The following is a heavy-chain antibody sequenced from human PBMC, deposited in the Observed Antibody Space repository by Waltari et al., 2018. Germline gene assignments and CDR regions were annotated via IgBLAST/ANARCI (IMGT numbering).Heavy chain of an antibody. CDR2: INTNSGNP. CDR1: GYSFSTYA. V-gene: IGHV7-4-1*02. CDR3: ARVSSGSSDY. Sequence: QVKLVPSGAELKRPVDSVKVSCKASGYSFSTYALAWVRQAPGQGLEWMGWINTNSGNPTYAQGFTGRFVFSLDTSVSTAYLQISSLKADDTAMYYCARVSSGSSDYWGQGTLITVSS. J-gene: IGHJ4*02. D-gene: IGHD6-13*01.